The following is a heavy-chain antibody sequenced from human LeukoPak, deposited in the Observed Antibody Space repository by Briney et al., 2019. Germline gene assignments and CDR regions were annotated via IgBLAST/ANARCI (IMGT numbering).Heavy chain of an antibody. CDR3: TRGIVVAGIDY. Sequence: SQTLSLTCAISGDSVSSNSAAWNWIRQSPSTGLEWLGRTYYRSKWYSDYAISGKSRITINRDTSKNQFSLQLNSVTPEDTAVYYCTRGIVVAGIDYWGQGTLVTVSS. D-gene: IGHD6-19*01. CDR1: GDSVSSNSAA. J-gene: IGHJ4*02. V-gene: IGHV6-1*01. CDR2: TYYRSKWYS.